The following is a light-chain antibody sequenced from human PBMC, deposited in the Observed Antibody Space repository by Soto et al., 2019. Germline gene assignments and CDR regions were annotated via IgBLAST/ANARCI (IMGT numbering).Light chain of an antibody. CDR2: WAS. CDR3: QQYYISPWT. CDR1: QRVLYSSNNKNY. Sequence: DIVMTQSPDSLAVSLGERATINCKSSQRVLYSSNNKNYLAWYQQKPGQPPKLLIYWASTREIGVPDRFSGSGSGTDFTLTISSLQAEDVAVYYCQQYYISPWTFGQGTKVEIK. J-gene: IGKJ1*01. V-gene: IGKV4-1*01.